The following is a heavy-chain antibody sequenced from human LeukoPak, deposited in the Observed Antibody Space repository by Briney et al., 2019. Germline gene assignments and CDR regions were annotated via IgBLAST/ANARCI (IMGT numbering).Heavy chain of an antibody. CDR3: ARDSRAGSNWIYYYHMDV. V-gene: IGHV1-18*01. D-gene: IGHD4-11*01. CDR2: ISAYNGNT. CDR1: GYTFTSYG. J-gene: IGHJ6*02. Sequence: ASVKVSCKASGYTFTSYGISWVRQAPGQGLEWMGWISAYNGNTNYAQKLQGRVTMTTDTSTSTAYMELRSLRSDDTALYYCARDSRAGSNWIYYYHMDVWGQGTTVIVSS.